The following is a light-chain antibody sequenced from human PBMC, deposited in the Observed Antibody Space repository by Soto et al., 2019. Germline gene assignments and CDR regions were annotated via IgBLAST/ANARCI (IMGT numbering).Light chain of an antibody. CDR3: SSYAGTNNLLYV. CDR2: EVS. Sequence: LTQPPSASGSPGQSVTISCSGTSSDVGAYNYVSWYQQHPGKAPRLLIYEVSQRPSGVPDRFSGSKSANTASLTVSGLQPEDEADYYCSSYAGTNNLLYVFGTGTKV. V-gene: IGLV2-8*01. J-gene: IGLJ1*01. CDR1: SSDVGAYNY.